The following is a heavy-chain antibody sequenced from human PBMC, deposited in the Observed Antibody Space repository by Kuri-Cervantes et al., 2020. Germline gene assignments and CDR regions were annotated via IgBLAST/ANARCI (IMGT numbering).Heavy chain of an antibody. Sequence: GESLKISRAASGFTFSSSWMHWVRQTPGKGLVWVSRINGDGSSVGSYITYADSVKGRFTISRDNAKNTLFLQMNSLRAEDTALYYCAKDISVYSSSSMDVWGQGTTVTVSS. J-gene: IGHJ6*02. D-gene: IGHD6-6*01. CDR3: AKDISVYSSSSMDV. CDR1: GFTFSSSW. CDR2: INGDGSSVGSYI. V-gene: IGHV3-74*01.